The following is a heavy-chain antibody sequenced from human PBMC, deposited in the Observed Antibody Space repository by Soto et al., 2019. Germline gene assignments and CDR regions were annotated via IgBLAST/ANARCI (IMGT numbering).Heavy chain of an antibody. V-gene: IGHV4-59*08. CDR1: GGSINSYF. Sequence: SETLSLTCTVSGGSINSYFWSWIRQPPGKGLELIGYIYYSGSTKYNPSLKSRLTISVDTSRNQFSLRLSSVTAADTAVYYCARTLLSTGSYYFDYWGQGTLVTFSS. D-gene: IGHD1-26*01. CDR2: IYYSGST. CDR3: ARTLLSTGSYYFDY. J-gene: IGHJ4*02.